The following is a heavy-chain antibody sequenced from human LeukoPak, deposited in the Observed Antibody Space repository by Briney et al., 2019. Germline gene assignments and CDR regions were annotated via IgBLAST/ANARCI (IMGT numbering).Heavy chain of an antibody. CDR2: IHYTGAT. D-gene: IGHD3-9*01. J-gene: IGHJ4*02. V-gene: IGHV4-34*01. Sequence: SETLSLTCAVYGGSITGYYWSWIRQTPGRGLEWVGEIHYTGATSYNPSLKSRATISTDTSKNQFSLRLSSMTAADTAVYYGARGNILTGYCFDFWGPGALVTVSS. CDR3: ARGNILTGYCFDF. CDR1: GGSITGYY.